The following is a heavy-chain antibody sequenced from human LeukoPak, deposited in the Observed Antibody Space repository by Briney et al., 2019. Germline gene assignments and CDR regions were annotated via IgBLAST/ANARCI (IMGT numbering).Heavy chain of an antibody. CDR2: ISSSGSTI. D-gene: IGHD6-13*01. CDR3: ARLAAADLDY. CDR1: GFTFSSYS. V-gene: IGHV3-48*04. J-gene: IGHJ4*02. Sequence: TGGSLRLSCAASGFTFSSYSMNWVRQAPGKGLEWVSYISSSGSTIYYADSVKGRFTISRDNAKNSLYLQMNSLRAEDMAVYYCARLAAADLDYWGQGTLVTVSS.